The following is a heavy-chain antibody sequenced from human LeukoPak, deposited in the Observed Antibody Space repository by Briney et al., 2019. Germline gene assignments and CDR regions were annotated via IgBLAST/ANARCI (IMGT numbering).Heavy chain of an antibody. CDR1: GFTFSTYE. CDR3: VTHSSSADY. D-gene: IGHD6-6*01. J-gene: IGHJ4*02. Sequence: SGGSLRLSCAASGFTFSTYEMKWVRQAPGKGLEWVSYITGSSSPIYYADFVKGRFTISRDNAKNSLSLQMNSLRADDTAIYFCVTHSSSADYWGQGTLVTVSS. CDR2: ITGSSSPI. V-gene: IGHV3-48*03.